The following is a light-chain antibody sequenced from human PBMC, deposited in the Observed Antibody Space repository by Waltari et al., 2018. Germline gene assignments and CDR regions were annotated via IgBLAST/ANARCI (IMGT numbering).Light chain of an antibody. CDR2: VNSGGSH. CDR1: SGHSTNV. CDR3: QTGGHGTWV. Sequence: QLVLTQSPSASASLGASVKLTCTLSSGHSTNVIAWLQKRPEKGPRYLMKVNSGGSHNKGDEIPDRFSGSSSGAERYLTISSLQSEDEADYYCQTGGHGTWVFGGGTKLTVL. J-gene: IGLJ3*02. V-gene: IGLV4-69*01.